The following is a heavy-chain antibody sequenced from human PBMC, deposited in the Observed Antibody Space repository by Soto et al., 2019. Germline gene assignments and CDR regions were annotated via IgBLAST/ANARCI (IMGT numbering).Heavy chain of an antibody. CDR3: ARHAITISTLYAFDH. CDR2: ISAYNGNT. J-gene: IGHJ4*02. D-gene: IGHD3-3*01. CDR1: GYTFTSYG. V-gene: IGHV1-18*01. Sequence: ASVKVSCKASGYTFTSYGISWVRQAPGQGLEWMGWISAYNGNTNYAQKLQGRVTMTTDTSTSTAYMELRSLRSDDTAVYYCARHAITISTLYAFDHWGQGTLVTVSS.